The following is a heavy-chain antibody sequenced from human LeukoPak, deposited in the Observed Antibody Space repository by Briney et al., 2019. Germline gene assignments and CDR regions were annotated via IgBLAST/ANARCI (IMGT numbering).Heavy chain of an antibody. CDR2: IWYNGSNK. CDR1: GFTFSSFG. Sequence: GGSLRLSCAASGFTFSSFGMHWVRQAPGKGLEWVAAIWYNGSNKHYADSVKGRFTISRDNSKNTLYLQMDSLRAEDTAVYYCAKYLTQSWEPDFRGQGTLVTVSS. V-gene: IGHV3-33*06. J-gene: IGHJ4*02. CDR3: AKYLTQSWEPDF. D-gene: IGHD1-26*01.